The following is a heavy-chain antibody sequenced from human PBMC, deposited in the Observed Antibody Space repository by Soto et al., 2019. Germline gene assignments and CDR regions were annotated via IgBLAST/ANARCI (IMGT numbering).Heavy chain of an antibody. V-gene: IGHV1-69*12. D-gene: IGHD3-3*01. CDR1: GGTFSSYA. CDR2: IIPIFGTA. CDR3: ARDRRGFWSGYHAFDI. J-gene: IGHJ3*02. Sequence: QVQLVQSGAEVKKPGSSVKVSCKASGGTFSSYAISWVRQAPGQGLEWRGGIIPIFGTANYAQKFQGRVTITADESTSTAYMELSSLRSEDTAVYYCARDRRGFWSGYHAFDIWGQGTMVTVSS.